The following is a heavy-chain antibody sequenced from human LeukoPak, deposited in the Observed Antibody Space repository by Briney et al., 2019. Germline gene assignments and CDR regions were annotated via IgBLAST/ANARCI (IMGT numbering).Heavy chain of an antibody. CDR1: GDSISSSSFY. Sequence: SETLSLTCTVSGDSISSSSFYWGWIRQPPGKGLEWIGSISYTGDTYYNPSLQSRVTLSVDTSKNQFSLKLTSVTAADTAVYYCARRCSSTSCHTYKWFDPWGQGTLVTVSS. J-gene: IGHJ5*02. CDR3: ARRCSSTSCHTYKWFDP. V-gene: IGHV4-39*01. CDR2: ISYTGDT. D-gene: IGHD2-2*01.